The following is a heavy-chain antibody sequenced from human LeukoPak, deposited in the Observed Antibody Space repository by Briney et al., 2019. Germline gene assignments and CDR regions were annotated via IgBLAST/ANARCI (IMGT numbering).Heavy chain of an antibody. J-gene: IGHJ5*01. D-gene: IGHD3-3*01. CDR2: INPNSGGT. V-gene: IGHV1-2*06. CDR3: SRDRNDFWSGYYTCFDS. Sequence: GASVKVSCKASGYTFTRYYMHWVRQAPGQGLEWMGRINPNSGGTNYAQKFQGRVTITRDTSISTAYMELSRLNSDDTAVYYWSRDRNDFWSGYYTCFDSGGQGTVVTVS. CDR1: GYTFTRYY.